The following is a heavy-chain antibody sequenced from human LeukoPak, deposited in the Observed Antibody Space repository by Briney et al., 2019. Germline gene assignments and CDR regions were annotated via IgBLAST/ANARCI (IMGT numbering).Heavy chain of an antibody. J-gene: IGHJ4*02. CDR1: EFTFSSYS. Sequence: SGGSLRLSCAASEFTFSSYSMNWVRQAPGKGLEWVSGISGSGGSTYYADSVKGRVTISRDNSKNTLYLQMNSLRAEDTAVYYCAKDLSSSWNYFDYWGQGTLVTVSS. D-gene: IGHD6-13*01. CDR3: AKDLSSSWNYFDY. CDR2: ISGSGGST. V-gene: IGHV3-23*01.